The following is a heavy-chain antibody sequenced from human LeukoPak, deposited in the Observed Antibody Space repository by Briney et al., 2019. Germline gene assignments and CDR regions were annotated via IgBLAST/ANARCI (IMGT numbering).Heavy chain of an antibody. CDR3: ASHGDVVPAAPGRDAGVV. D-gene: IGHD2-2*01. J-gene: IGHJ6*04. Sequence: GGPLRLPCAASGFTFNTYSMICLPQSPGKGLEGVSYINSGSGAIYYADSVMGRSTNTRDNAKNPLYLQMNSLRAEDTAVYYCASHGDVVPAAPGRDAGVVWGKGTTVTVSS. V-gene: IGHV3-48*04. CDR1: GFTFNTYS. CDR2: INSGSGAI.